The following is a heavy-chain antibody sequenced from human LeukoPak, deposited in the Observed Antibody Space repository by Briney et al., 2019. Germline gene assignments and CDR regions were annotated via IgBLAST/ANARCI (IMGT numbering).Heavy chain of an antibody. CDR3: AKDRANIEPVSHFVS. CDR1: GFTFSSYA. V-gene: IGHV3-23*01. J-gene: IGHJ4*01. CDR2: ISGSGDNT. D-gene: IGHD2-2*01. Sequence: GGSLRLSCAASGFTFSSYAMGWVRQAPGKGLEWVSTISGSGDNTYYADSVKGRFTISRDESKNTLYLQMHRLRAEDTAVYYCAKDRANIEPVSHFVSWGHGSLVTVSS.